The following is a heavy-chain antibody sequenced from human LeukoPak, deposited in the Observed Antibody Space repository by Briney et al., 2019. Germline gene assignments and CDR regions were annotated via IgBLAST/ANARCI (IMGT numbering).Heavy chain of an antibody. Sequence: ASVKVSFKASGYTFTSYDINWVRQATGQELEWMGWMNRNSGNTGYAQKFQGRVTMTRNTSISTAYMELSRLRSENTAVYYCARGDSEITMILSWGQGTLVTVSS. V-gene: IGHV1-8*01. CDR3: ARGDSEITMILS. J-gene: IGHJ4*02. CDR2: MNRNSGNT. CDR1: GYTFTSYD. D-gene: IGHD3-22*01.